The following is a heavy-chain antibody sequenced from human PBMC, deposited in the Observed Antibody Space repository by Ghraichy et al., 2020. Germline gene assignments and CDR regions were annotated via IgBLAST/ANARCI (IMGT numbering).Heavy chain of an antibody. CDR3: ARCRDYDGSGSYDAFDI. J-gene: IGHJ3*02. Sequence: SETPSLTCAVYGGSFSGYYWSWIRQPPGKGLEWIGKIDHSGSTNYNPPLKSRVTISADTSKNQFSLKLTSVTAADTAVYYCARCRDYDGSGSYDAFDIWGQGTMVTVSS. CDR2: IDHSGST. V-gene: IGHV4-34*01. CDR1: GGSFSGYY. D-gene: IGHD3-22*01.